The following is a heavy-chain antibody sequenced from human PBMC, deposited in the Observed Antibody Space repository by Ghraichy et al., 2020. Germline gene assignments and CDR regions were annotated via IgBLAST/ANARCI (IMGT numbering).Heavy chain of an antibody. CDR1: RFTFRRYS. CDR2: ITRSSGTI. CDR3: ARLYSSGYYKDY. J-gene: IGHJ4*02. Sequence: GGSLRLSCADYRFTFRRYSMIWVRPAPGKELEWVSYITRSSGTISYADSVKGRFTVSRDNAKNSVYLQMNSLRVEDTAVYYCARLYSSGYYKDYWGQGTLVTGAS. D-gene: IGHD3-22*01. V-gene: IGHV3-48*04.